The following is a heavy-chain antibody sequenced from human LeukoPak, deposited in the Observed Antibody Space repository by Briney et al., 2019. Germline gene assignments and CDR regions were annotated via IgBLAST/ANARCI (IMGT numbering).Heavy chain of an antibody. D-gene: IGHD2-2*01. CDR3: ARVVPAAIDAFDI. CDR2: IWYDGSNK. V-gene: IGHV3-33*01. CDR1: GFTFSSYG. J-gene: IGHJ3*02. Sequence: GGSLRLSCAASGFTFSSYGMHWVRQAPGKGLEWVAVIWYDGSNKYYADSVKGRFTISRDNSKNTLYLQMNSLRAEDTAVYYCARVVPAAIDAFDIWGQGTMVTVSS.